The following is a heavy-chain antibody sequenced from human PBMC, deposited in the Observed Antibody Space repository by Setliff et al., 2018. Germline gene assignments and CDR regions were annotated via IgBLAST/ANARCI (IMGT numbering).Heavy chain of an antibody. V-gene: IGHV1-69*05. J-gene: IGHJ5*02. D-gene: IGHD1-26*01. CDR2: IVRLLRSA. Sequence: SVKVSCKASGGTFNSYAISWVRQAPGQGLEWVGGIVRLLRSANYAQKFQGRVTITTDESTAYMELTSLRSEDSAIYYCALTIQSGDFRTQYFDPRGQGTLVTVSS. CDR1: GGTFNSYA. CDR3: ALTIQSGDFRTQYFDP.